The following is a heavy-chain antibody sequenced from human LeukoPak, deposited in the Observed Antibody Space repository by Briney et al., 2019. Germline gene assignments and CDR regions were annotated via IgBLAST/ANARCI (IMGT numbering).Heavy chain of an antibody. CDR3: ARVLDYYDSSGYYYPMGDYFDY. CDR1: GFTFSSYS. CDR2: ISSSSSYI. Sequence: GGSLRLSCAASGFTFSSYSMNWVRQAPGKGLEWVSFISSSSSYIYYADSVKGRFTISRDNAKNSLYLQMNSLRAEDTAVYYCARVLDYYDSSGYYYPMGDYFDYWGQGTLVTVSS. V-gene: IGHV3-21*01. J-gene: IGHJ4*02. D-gene: IGHD3-22*01.